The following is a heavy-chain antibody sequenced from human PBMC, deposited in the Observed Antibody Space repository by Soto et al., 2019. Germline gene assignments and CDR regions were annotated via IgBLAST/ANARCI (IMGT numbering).Heavy chain of an antibody. CDR2: ISYDGSNK. D-gene: IGHD6-13*01. CDR1: GFTFSSYA. V-gene: IGHV3-30-3*01. J-gene: IGHJ4*02. CDR3: ARSQSSSWHNFDY. Sequence: QVQLVESGGGVVQPGRSLRLSCAASGFTFSSYAMHWVHQAPGKGLEWVAVISYDGSNKYYADSVKGRFTISRDNSKNTLYVQMNSLRTEDTAVYYCARSQSSSWHNFDYWGQGTLVTVSS.